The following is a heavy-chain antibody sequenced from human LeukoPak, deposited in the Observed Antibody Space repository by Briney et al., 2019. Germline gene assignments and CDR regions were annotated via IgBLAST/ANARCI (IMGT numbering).Heavy chain of an antibody. CDR2: IYVGDAT. J-gene: IGHJ6*02. CDR1: GFTVKNNY. D-gene: IGHD1-26*01. V-gene: IGHV3-66*01. CDR3: ARDGGSGAYVETYYYGMDV. Sequence: GSLRLSCAASGFTVKNNYLSWVRQAPGKGLEWVSFIYVGDATYYADSVKGRFTISRDNPKNTVYLQMNSLRTEDSAVYYCARDGGSGAYVETYYYGMDVWGQGTTVTVSS.